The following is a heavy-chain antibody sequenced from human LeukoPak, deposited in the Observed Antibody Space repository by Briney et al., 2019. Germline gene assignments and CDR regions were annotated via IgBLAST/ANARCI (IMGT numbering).Heavy chain of an antibody. D-gene: IGHD3-10*01. CDR1: GFTFSSYG. J-gene: IGHJ4*02. Sequence: GGSLRLSCAASGFTFSSYGMHWVRQAPGKGLEWVAFIRYDGSNKYYADSVKGRFTISRDNSKNTLYLQMNSLRAEDTAVYYCAKDSTKLLWFGELHFDYWGQGTLVTVSS. CDR3: AKDSTKLLWFGELHFDY. V-gene: IGHV3-30*02. CDR2: IRYDGSNK.